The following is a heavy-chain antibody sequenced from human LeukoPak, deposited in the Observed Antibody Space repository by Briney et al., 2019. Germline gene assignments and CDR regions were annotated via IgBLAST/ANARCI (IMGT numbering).Heavy chain of an antibody. V-gene: IGHV1-2*02. CDR1: GYTFTGYY. J-gene: IGHJ3*02. CDR2: INPDSGGT. D-gene: IGHD1-26*01. Sequence: ASVKVSCKASGYTFTGYYMHWVRQAPGQGLEWMGWINPDSGGTNYAQKFQGRVTMTRDTSISTAYMELSRLRSGDTAVYYCARDSGSSFRVDAFDIWGQGTMVTVSS. CDR3: ARDSGSSFRVDAFDI.